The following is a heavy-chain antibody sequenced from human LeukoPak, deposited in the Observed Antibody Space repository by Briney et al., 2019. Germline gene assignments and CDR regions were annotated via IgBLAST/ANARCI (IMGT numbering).Heavy chain of an antibody. V-gene: IGHV1-2*02. CDR3: AREGVGVRNDAFDI. D-gene: IGHD3-22*01. J-gene: IGHJ3*02. Sequence: ASVKVSCKASGYTFTGYYMHWVRQAPGQGLEWMGWINPNSGGTNYAQKFQGRVTMTRDTSINTAYMELSRLRSDDTAVYYCAREGVGVRNDAFDIWGQGTTVTVSS. CDR2: INPNSGGT. CDR1: GYTFTGYY.